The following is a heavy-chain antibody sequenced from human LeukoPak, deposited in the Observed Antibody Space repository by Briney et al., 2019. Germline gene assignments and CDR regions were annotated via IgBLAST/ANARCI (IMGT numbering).Heavy chain of an antibody. Sequence: ASVKVSCKASGYTFTSYDINWVRQATGQGLEWMGWMNPNSGNTGYAQKFQGRVTMTRNTSISTAYMELSSLRSEDTAVYYCARRTLYYDILTGYYGSMDVWSQGTTVTVSS. J-gene: IGHJ6*02. V-gene: IGHV1-8*01. CDR3: ARRTLYYDILTGYYGSMDV. D-gene: IGHD3-9*01. CDR1: GYTFTSYD. CDR2: MNPNSGNT.